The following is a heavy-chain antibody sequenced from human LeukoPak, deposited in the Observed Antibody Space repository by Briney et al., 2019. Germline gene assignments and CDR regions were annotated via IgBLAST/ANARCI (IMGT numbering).Heavy chain of an antibody. CDR1: GGSFSGYY. V-gene: IGHV4-34*01. J-gene: IGHJ4*02. D-gene: IGHD1-1*01. CDR2: INHSGST. CDR3: ASAPWTGYFDY. Sequence: PSETLSLTCAVYGGSFSGYYWSWIRQPPGKGLEWIGEINHSGSTNYNPSLKSRVTISVDTSKNQFSLKLSSVTAADTAVYYCASAPWTGYFDYWGQGTLVTVSS.